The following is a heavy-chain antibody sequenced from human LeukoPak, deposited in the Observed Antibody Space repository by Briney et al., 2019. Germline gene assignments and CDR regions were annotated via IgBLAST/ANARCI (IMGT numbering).Heavy chain of an antibody. CDR1: GFTFSSYS. Sequence: GGSLRLSCAASGFTFSSYSMNWVRQAPGKGLEWVSSISGSSSYIYYADSVKGRFTISRDNAKNSLYLQMNSLRAEDTAVYYCARGPTAMTRWFDPWGQGTLVTVSS. V-gene: IGHV3-21*01. D-gene: IGHD5-18*01. J-gene: IGHJ5*02. CDR3: ARGPTAMTRWFDP. CDR2: ISGSSSYI.